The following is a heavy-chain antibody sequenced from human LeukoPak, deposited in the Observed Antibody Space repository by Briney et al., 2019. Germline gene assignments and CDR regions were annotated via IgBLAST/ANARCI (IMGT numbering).Heavy chain of an antibody. Sequence: SETLSLTCTVSGGYISSYYWSWIRQPPGKGLEWIGFIDYSGSTNYNPSLKSRVTISLDTSKNQFSLRLSSVTAADTAVYYCARESTRVRGVMKNWGQGTLVTVSS. V-gene: IGHV4-59*01. CDR3: ARESTRVRGVMKN. D-gene: IGHD3-10*01. J-gene: IGHJ4*02. CDR2: IDYSGST. CDR1: GGYISSYY.